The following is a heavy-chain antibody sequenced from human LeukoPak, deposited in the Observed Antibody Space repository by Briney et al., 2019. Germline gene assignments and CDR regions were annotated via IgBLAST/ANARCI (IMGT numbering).Heavy chain of an antibody. V-gene: IGHV3-48*03. Sequence: RGSLTLSCAASAFTFSDYEINWVRQAAGKGLEWVSCISTSGSTTYYADSVKGRFTLSRDNAKNSLFLQMNTLTAEDTAVYCWARGALHVFDYWGQGTPVTVSS. CDR3: ARGALHVFDY. D-gene: IGHD3-10*02. J-gene: IGHJ4*02. CDR2: ISTSGSTT. CDR1: AFTFSDYE.